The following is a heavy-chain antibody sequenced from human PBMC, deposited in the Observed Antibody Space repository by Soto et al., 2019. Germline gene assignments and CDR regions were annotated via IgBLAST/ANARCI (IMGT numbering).Heavy chain of an antibody. CDR1: GGSFSGYY. V-gene: IGHV4-34*01. Sequence: SETLSLTCAVYGGSFSGYYWTWIRQPPGTGLEWIGEINHSGSTNYNPSLKSRVTISVDTSKNQFSLKLTSVTAADTAVYYCARGVRYFDWSNNWFDPWGQGTLVTVSS. D-gene: IGHD3-9*01. CDR3: ARGVRYFDWSNNWFDP. CDR2: INHSGST. J-gene: IGHJ5*02.